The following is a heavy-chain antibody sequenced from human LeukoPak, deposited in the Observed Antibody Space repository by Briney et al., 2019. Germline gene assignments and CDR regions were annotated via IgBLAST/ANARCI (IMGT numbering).Heavy chain of an antibody. CDR3: AKDLYLTGYSFDY. J-gene: IGHJ4*02. D-gene: IGHD3-9*01. CDR2: ISYDGSNK. V-gene: IGHV3-30*18. CDR1: GFTFNNAW. Sequence: GGSLRLSCAASGFTFNNAWMTWVRQAPGKGLEWVAVISYDGSNKYYADSVKGRFTISRDNSKNTLYLQMNSLRAEDTAVYYCAKDLYLTGYSFDYWGQGTLVTVSS.